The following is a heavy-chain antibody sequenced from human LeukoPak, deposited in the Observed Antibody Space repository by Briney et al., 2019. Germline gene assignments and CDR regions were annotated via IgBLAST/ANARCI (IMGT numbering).Heavy chain of an antibody. Sequence: SETLSLTCAVYGGSFSGYYWSWIRQPPGKGLEWIGEINHSGSTNYNPSLKSRVTISVDTSKNQFSLKLSSVTAADTAVYYCARGGRLHPQSPYWGQGTLVTVSS. CDR2: INHSGST. CDR1: GGSFSGYY. D-gene: IGHD3-10*01. J-gene: IGHJ4*02. V-gene: IGHV4-34*01. CDR3: ARGGRLHPQSPY.